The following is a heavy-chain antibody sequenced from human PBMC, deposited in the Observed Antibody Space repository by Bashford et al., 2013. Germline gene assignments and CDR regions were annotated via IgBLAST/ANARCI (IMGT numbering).Heavy chain of an antibody. Sequence: GGSLRLSCAASGFTFSDYWMGWVRQAPGKGLEWVANIKHDGSEKFYVDSVMGRFTISRDNTNNLLFLQMNSLRDEDTAVYYCARPSYTSGSYFVNWGQGTLVTVSS. V-gene: IGHV3-7*01. CDR2: IKHDGSEK. D-gene: IGHD3-10*01. J-gene: IGHJ4*02. CDR1: GFTFSDYW. CDR3: ARPSYTSGSYFVN.